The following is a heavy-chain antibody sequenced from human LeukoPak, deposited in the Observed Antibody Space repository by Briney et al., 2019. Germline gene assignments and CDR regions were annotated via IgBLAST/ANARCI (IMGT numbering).Heavy chain of an antibody. J-gene: IGHJ4*02. CDR3: ARGGRRDGYNLGY. V-gene: IGHV3-21*01. CDR1: GFTFSSYE. Sequence: GGSLRLPCAASGFTFSSYEMNWVRQAPGKGLEWVSSISSSSSYIYYADSVKGRFTISRDNAKNSLYLQMNSLRAEDTAVYYCARGGRRDGYNLGYWGQGTLVTVSS. D-gene: IGHD5-24*01. CDR2: ISSSSSYI.